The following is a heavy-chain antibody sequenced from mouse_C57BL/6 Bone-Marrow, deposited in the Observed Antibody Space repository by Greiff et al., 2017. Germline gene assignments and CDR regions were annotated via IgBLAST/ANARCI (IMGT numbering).Heavy chain of an antibody. V-gene: IGHV5-12*01. CDR3: ARHVYYGSGYFDV. CDR2: ISNGGGST. CDR1: GFTFSDYY. D-gene: IGHD1-1*01. Sequence: EVKVVESGGGLVQPGGSLKLSCAASGFTFSDYYMYWVRQTPEKRLEWVAYISNGGGSTYYPDTVKGRFTISRDNAKNTLYLQMSRLKSEDTAMYYCARHVYYGSGYFDVWGTGTTVTVSS. J-gene: IGHJ1*03.